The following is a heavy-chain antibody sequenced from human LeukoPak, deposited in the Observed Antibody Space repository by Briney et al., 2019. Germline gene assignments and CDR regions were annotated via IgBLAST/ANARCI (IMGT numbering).Heavy chain of an antibody. J-gene: IGHJ4*02. V-gene: IGHV5-51*01. CDR2: IYPGDSDT. Sequence: GESLKISCKGSGYSFTSYWIGWVRQMPGKGLEWMGIIYPGDSDTRYSPSFQGQVTISADKSISTAYLQWSSLKASDTAMYYCARSGYSSSWYLYYFDYWGQGTLVTVSS. CDR3: ARSGYSSSWYLYYFDY. CDR1: GYSFTSYW. D-gene: IGHD6-13*01.